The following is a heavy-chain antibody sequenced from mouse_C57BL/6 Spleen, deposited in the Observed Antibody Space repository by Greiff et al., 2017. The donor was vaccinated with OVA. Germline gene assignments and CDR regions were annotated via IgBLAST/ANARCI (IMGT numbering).Heavy chain of an antibody. CDR2: IYPGSGNT. Sequence: QVQLQQSGAELVRPGASMKLSCKASGYTFTDYYINWVKQRPGQGLEWIARIYPGSGNTYYNEKFKGKATLTAEKSSSTAYMQLSSLTSEDSAVYFCAVPSYGSSFAMDYWGQGTSVTVSS. CDR1: GYTFTDYY. D-gene: IGHD1-1*01. V-gene: IGHV1-76*01. J-gene: IGHJ4*01. CDR3: AVPSYGSSFAMDY.